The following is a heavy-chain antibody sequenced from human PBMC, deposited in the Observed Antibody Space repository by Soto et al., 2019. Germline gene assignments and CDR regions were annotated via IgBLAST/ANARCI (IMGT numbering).Heavy chain of an antibody. V-gene: IGHV4-34*01. CDR2: INHSGST. D-gene: IGHD1-20*01. CDR1: GGSFSGYY. Sequence: QVQLQQWGAGLLKPSETLSLTCSVYGGSFSGYYLSWIRQPPRKGLELIGEINHSGSTNYNPSLKSRVTISVDTSKNQFSLKLSSVTAADTAVYYCARVAITGTKSYYFDYWGQGTLVTGSS. CDR3: ARVAITGTKSYYFDY. J-gene: IGHJ4*01.